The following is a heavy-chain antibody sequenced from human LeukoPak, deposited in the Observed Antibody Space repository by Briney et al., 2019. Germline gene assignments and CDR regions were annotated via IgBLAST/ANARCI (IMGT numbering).Heavy chain of an antibody. CDR2: IYSGGST. Sequence: ETLSLTCTVSGGSISSYYWSWVRQAPGKGLEWVSVIYSGGSTYYADSVKGRFTISRDNSKNTLYLQMNSLRAEDTAVYYCARDADSSGYPDAFDIWGQGTMVTVSS. V-gene: IGHV3-66*01. J-gene: IGHJ3*02. CDR3: ARDADSSGYPDAFDI. CDR1: GGSISSYY. D-gene: IGHD3-22*01.